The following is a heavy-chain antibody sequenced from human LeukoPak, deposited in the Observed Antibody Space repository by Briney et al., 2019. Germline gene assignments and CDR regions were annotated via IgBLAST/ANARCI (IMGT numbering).Heavy chain of an antibody. CDR2: INPNSGGT. J-gene: IGHJ4*02. Sequence: ASVKVSCKASGYTFTGYYMHWVRQAPGQGLEWMGWINPNSGGTNYAQKFQGRVTVTRDTSISTAYMELSRLRSDDTAVYYCARGYYDSSGYIHYWGQGTLVTVSS. V-gene: IGHV1-2*02. CDR1: GYTFTGYY. D-gene: IGHD3-22*01. CDR3: ARGYYDSSGYIHY.